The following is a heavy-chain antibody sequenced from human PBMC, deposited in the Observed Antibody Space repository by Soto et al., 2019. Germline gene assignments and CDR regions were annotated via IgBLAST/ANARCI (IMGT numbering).Heavy chain of an antibody. CDR1: GGSITSYH. J-gene: IGHJ6*02. V-gene: IGHV4-59*05. Sequence: PSETLSLTCIVSGGSITSYHWSWIRQFPGKGLEWIGSIYYSGSTYYNPSLKSRVTISVDTSKNQFSLKLSSVTAADTAVYYCALGYCSGGSCYSIFLDYYYGMDVWGQGTTVTVSS. CDR3: ALGYCSGGSCYSIFLDYYYGMDV. D-gene: IGHD2-15*01. CDR2: IYYSGST.